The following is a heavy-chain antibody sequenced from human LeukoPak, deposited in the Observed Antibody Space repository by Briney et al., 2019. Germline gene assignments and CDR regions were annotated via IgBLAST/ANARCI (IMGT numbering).Heavy chain of an antibody. V-gene: IGHV3-23*01. CDR1: GFTFSSYG. D-gene: IGHD1-1*01. CDR3: AKVDYWSPENYFDS. J-gene: IGHJ4*02. Sequence: GGSLRLSCVASGFTFSSYGMNWVRQTPGKGLESVSVITDDEDTYYADSVKGRFTISRDNSQNTVFLQMNSLRVEDTAVYYCAKVDYWSPENYFDSWGQGTLVTVSS. CDR2: ITDDEDT.